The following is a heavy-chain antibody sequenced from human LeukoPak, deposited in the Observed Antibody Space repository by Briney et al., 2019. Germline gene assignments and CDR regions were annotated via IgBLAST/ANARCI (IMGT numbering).Heavy chain of an antibody. Sequence: GGSLRLSCAVSGFSFSSYGMHWVRQAPGQGLEWVAVIWYDGSNENYADSVKSRFTISRDNSKNTLYLQMNSLRAEDTALYYCARDLGMTDGDYVSYFDYWGQGTLVTVSS. CDR1: GFSFSSYG. D-gene: IGHD4-17*01. CDR2: IWYDGSNE. CDR3: ARDLGMTDGDYVSYFDY. J-gene: IGHJ4*02. V-gene: IGHV3-33*01.